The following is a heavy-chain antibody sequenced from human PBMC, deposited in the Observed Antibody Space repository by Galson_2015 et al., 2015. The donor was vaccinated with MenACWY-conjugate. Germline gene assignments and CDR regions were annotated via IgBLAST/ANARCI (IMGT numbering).Heavy chain of an antibody. CDR1: GFTFNNYD. V-gene: IGHV3-21*01. CDR3: ARVVPSAMIHGFDY. J-gene: IGHJ4*02. D-gene: IGHD2-2*01. CDR2: ISTSSTNI. Sequence: SLRLSCATSGFTFNNYDMNWVRQAPGKGLEWVSSISTSSTNIYYADSVKSRFTISRDNAKNSVYLQMNSLRAEDTAVYFCARVVPSAMIHGFDYWGQGTLVTVSS.